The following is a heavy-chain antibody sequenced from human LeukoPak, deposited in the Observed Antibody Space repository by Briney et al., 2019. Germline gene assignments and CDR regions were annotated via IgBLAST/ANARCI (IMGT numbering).Heavy chain of an antibody. CDR3: ARQELVDVVATTY. D-gene: IGHD5-12*01. CDR1: GYTFTGYF. V-gene: IGHV1-2*02. CDR2: INPNSGGT. Sequence: ASVKVSCKASGYTFTGYFMHWVRQAPGQGLEWMGWINPNSGGTNYAQKFQGRVTLTRDTSISTAYMELSRLRSGDTAVYYCARQELVDVVATTYWGQGTLVTVSS. J-gene: IGHJ4*02.